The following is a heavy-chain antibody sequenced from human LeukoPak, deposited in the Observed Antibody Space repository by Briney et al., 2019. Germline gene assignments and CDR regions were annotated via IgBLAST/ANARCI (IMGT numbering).Heavy chain of an antibody. J-gene: IGHJ4*02. CDR2: IWYDGSNK. CDR3: AKDVEPGIAAAAPPGFDY. Sequence: PGRSLRLSCAASGFTFSSYGMHWVRQAPCKGLEWVAVIWYDGSNKYYADSVKGRFTISRDNSKNTLYLQMNSLRAEDTAVYYCAKDVEPGIAAAAPPGFDYWGQGTLVTVSS. D-gene: IGHD6-13*01. V-gene: IGHV3-33*06. CDR1: GFTFSSYG.